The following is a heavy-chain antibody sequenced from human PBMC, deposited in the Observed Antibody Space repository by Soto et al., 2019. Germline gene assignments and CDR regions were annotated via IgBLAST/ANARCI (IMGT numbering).Heavy chain of an antibody. CDR1: GFTFSSYG. Sequence: QVQLVESGGGVVQPGRSLRLSCAASGFTFSSYGMHWVRQAPGKGLEWVAVILYDGSKKYYADSVKGRFTISRDNSKNTMYLQMSSLRGEDTALYYCVEDGSSGWPYFGDMDVWGRGTTVTVSS. CDR3: VEDGSSGWPYFGDMDV. V-gene: IGHV3-30*18. D-gene: IGHD6-19*01. CDR2: ILYDGSKK. J-gene: IGHJ6*02.